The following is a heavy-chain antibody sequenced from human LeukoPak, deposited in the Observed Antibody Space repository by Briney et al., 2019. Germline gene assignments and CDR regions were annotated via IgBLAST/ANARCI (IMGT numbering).Heavy chain of an antibody. CDR3: ARSYGSGSYYPDY. J-gene: IGHJ4*02. CDR2: IYHSGST. D-gene: IGHD3-10*01. V-gene: IGHV4-31*03. CDR1: GGSISSGGYY. Sequence: SETLSLTCTVSGGSISSGGYYWSWIRQHPGKGLEWIGYIYHSGSTYYNPSLKSRVTISVDRSKNQFSLKLSSVTAADTAVYYCARSYGSGSYYPDYWGQGTLVTVSS.